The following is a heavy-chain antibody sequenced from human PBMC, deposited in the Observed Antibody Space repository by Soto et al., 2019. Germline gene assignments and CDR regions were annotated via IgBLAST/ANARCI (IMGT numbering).Heavy chain of an antibody. CDR1: GGTFSTYA. V-gene: IGHV1-69*12. J-gene: IGHJ4*02. CDR3: ASGIQLWLRRITNGYSG. Sequence: QVQLVQSGAEVKKPESSVKVSCKAPGGTFSTYAISWVRQAPGQGLEWMGGIIPMFGTANYAQRFQDRVTITAYESTNTVYMELSSLRSEDTAVYFCASGIQLWLRRITNGYSGWGQGTLVTVSS. D-gene: IGHD5-18*01. CDR2: IIPMFGTA.